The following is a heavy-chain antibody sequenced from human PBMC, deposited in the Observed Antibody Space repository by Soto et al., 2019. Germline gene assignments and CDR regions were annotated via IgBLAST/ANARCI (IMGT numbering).Heavy chain of an antibody. Sequence: GGSLRLSCAASGFTFSSYAMSWVRQAPGKGLEWVSAISCSGGSTYYADSVKGRFTISRDNSKNTLYLQMNSLRAEDTAVYYCEREFWSGPFDYWGQGTLVTVSS. CDR3: EREFWSGPFDY. CDR2: ISCSGGST. D-gene: IGHD3-3*01. J-gene: IGHJ4*02. V-gene: IGHV3-23*01. CDR1: GFTFSSYA.